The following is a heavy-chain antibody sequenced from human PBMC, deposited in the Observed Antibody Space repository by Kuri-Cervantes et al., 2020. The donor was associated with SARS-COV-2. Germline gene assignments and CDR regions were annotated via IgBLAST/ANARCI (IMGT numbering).Heavy chain of an antibody. CDR1: GFLFSASA. J-gene: IGHJ4*02. CDR2: VRGKANNYAT. V-gene: IGHV3-73*01. Sequence: GESLKISCEGSGFLFSASALHWVRQASGKGLEWVGRVRGKANNYATAYAASVKGRLNISRDDSKNMAYLQMNSLKTEYTAVYYCTTLIDYWGQGALVTVSS. CDR3: TTLIDY.